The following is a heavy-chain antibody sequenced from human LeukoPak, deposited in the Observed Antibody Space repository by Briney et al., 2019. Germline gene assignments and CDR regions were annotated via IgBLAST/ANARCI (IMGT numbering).Heavy chain of an antibody. CDR2: IYYSGTT. CDR1: GGSISPLY. V-gene: IGHV4-59*11. J-gene: IGHJ4*02. D-gene: IGHD3-10*01. CDR3: ARGGVAAEYYFDY. Sequence: SETLSLTCTVSGGSISPLYWSWIRQPPGKGLEFIGYIYYSGTTTSNPSLRSRVTLSVDTSKNQCSLKLSSVAAADTAVYYCARGGVAAEYYFDYWGQGTLVTVSS.